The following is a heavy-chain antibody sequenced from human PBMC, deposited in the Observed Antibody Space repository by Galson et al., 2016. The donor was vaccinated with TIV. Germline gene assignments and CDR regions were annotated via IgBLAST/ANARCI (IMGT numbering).Heavy chain of an antibody. CDR3: ARGAPSVFGVIITLDY. CDR1: GDSVSSTSAA. J-gene: IGHJ4*02. Sequence: CAISGDSVSSTSAAWNWIRQSPSRGLEWLGRTYYRSTWYNDYAASLKRRITINPDPSKNQFSLQLTSVTPEDAAVYYCARGAPSVFGVIITLDYWGQGTLVTVSS. CDR2: TYYRSTWYN. V-gene: IGHV6-1*01. D-gene: IGHD3-3*01.